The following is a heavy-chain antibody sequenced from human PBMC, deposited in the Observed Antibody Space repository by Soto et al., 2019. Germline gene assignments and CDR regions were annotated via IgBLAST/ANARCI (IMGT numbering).Heavy chain of an antibody. J-gene: IGHJ5*02. CDR1: GGSFSGYY. V-gene: IGHV4-34*01. D-gene: IGHD3-10*01. CDR3: ARRGYHLLITMVRGVMGWFDP. Sequence: QVQLQQWGAGLLKPSETLSLTCAVYGGSFSGYYWSWIRQPPGKGLEWIGEINHSGSTNYNPSLKSRVTISVDTSKNQFSLKLSSVTAADTAVYYCARRGYHLLITMVRGVMGWFDPWGQGTLVTVSS. CDR2: INHSGST.